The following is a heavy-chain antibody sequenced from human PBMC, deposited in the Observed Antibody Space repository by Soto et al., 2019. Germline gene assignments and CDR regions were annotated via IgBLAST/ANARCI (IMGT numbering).Heavy chain of an antibody. D-gene: IGHD6-13*01. CDR1: GFTFSVFA. Sequence: EVQLLESGGALAQPGESLRLSCVGSGFTFSVFAMSWVRQAPGKGLEWVSAISGGGGSNFFADSVRGRFSISRDKSKSTVYLHIDNLRVQETGMYSCAKDLRYSSSWYSLGSWGQGTLVTVSS. CDR2: ISGGGGSN. CDR3: AKDLRYSSSWYSLGS. V-gene: IGHV3-23*01. J-gene: IGHJ4*02.